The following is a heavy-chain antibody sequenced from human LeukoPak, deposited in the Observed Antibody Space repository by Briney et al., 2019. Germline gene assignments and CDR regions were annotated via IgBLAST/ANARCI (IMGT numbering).Heavy chain of an antibody. V-gene: IGHV3-23*01. CDR2: ISGSCGST. Sequence: LKCVSAISGSCGSTYYADSVKGRFTISRDNPKNTLYLQMNSLRAEDTAVYYCAKDLIDTYDYVWGSYRPVDYWGQGTLVTVSS. J-gene: IGHJ4*02. CDR3: AKDLIDTYDYVWGSYRPVDY. D-gene: IGHD3-16*02.